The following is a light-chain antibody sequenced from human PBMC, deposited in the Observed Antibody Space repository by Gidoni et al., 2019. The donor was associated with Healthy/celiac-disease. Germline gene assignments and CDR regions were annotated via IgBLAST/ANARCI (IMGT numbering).Light chain of an antibody. CDR2: DVS. CDR3: SSYTSSSTRD. V-gene: IGLV2-14*01. CDR1: SSDVGGYNY. Sequence: QSALTQPAAVSGSPGQAITISCTGTSSDVGGYNYVSWYQQHPGKAPKLMIYDVSNRPSGVSNRFAGSKSGNTAALTISELQAEDEADYYCSSYTSSSTRDFGTGTKVTVL. J-gene: IGLJ1*01.